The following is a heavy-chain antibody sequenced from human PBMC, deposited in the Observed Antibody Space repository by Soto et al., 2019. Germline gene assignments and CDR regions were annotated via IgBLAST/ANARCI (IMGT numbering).Heavy chain of an antibody. CDR3: ATDPTFEEYYYYYGMDV. D-gene: IGHD3-16*01. CDR1: GFTFSSYS. V-gene: IGHV3-21*01. J-gene: IGHJ6*02. Sequence: EVQLVESGGGLVKPGGSLRLSCAASGFTFSSYSMNWVRQAPGKGLEWVSSISSSSSDIYYADSVKGRFTISRDNAKNALYLQINSLRAEDTSVYYCATDPTFEEYYYYYGMDVWGQGTTVTASS. CDR2: ISSSSSDI.